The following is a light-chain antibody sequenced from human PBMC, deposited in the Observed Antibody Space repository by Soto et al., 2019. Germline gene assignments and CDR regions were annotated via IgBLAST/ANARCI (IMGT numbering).Light chain of an antibody. CDR3: QHRGKWPRT. CDR1: QSVSSY. Sequence: EIVLTQSPATLSLSPGERATLSCRASQSVSSYLAWYQQKPGQAPRLLIYGASNRATGIPARFSGSGSGTDCTLTIISLEPEDFAVYYCQHRGKWPRTFGQGTKLEIK. CDR2: GAS. V-gene: IGKV3-11*01. J-gene: IGKJ2*01.